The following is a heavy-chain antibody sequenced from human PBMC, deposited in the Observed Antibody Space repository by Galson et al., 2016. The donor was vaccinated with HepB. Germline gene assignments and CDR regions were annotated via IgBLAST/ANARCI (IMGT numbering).Heavy chain of an antibody. V-gene: IGHV4-34*01. J-gene: IGHJ4*02. CDR3: ARGLGGPRLGY. Sequence: SETLSLTCAVYGGSFSGYFCSWTRQSPGEGLEWNGEISQSRDTYYYPSLKSRVSMSIDTSKNRFPLTLTSVTAADTAISYCARGLGGPRLGYWGQGTLVTVSS. D-gene: IGHD3-10*01. CDR2: ISQSRDT. CDR1: GGSFSGYF.